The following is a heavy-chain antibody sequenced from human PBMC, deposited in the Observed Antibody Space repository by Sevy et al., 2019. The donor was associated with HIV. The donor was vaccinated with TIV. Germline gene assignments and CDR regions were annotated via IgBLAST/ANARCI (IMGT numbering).Heavy chain of an antibody. CDR3: AKAKDGSVGYYNVYYNGMDV. CDR2: INSDGSST. CDR1: GFTFSSYW. Sequence: GGSLRLSCAASGFTFSSYWMHWVRQAPGKGLVWVSRINSDGSSTSYADSVKGRFTISRDNAKNTLYLQMNSLRAEDTAVYYCAKAKDGSVGYYNVYYNGMDVWGQGTTVTVSS. J-gene: IGHJ6*02. D-gene: IGHD3-10*01. V-gene: IGHV3-74*01.